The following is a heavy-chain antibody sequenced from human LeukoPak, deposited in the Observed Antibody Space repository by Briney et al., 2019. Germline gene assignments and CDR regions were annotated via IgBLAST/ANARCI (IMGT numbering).Heavy chain of an antibody. D-gene: IGHD6-13*01. Sequence: SETLSLTCTVSGGSISSSSYYWGWIRQPPGKGLEWIGSIYYSGSTYYNPSLKSRVTRSVETSKKQFSLKLSSVTAADTAVYYCARHRTYSSSWFDYWGQGTLVTVSS. CDR1: GGSISSSSYY. CDR2: IYYSGST. V-gene: IGHV4-39*01. J-gene: IGHJ4*02. CDR3: ARHRTYSSSWFDY.